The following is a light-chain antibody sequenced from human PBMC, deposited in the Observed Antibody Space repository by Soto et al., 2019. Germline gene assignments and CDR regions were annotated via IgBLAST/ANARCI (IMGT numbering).Light chain of an antibody. V-gene: IGLV1-40*01. J-gene: IGLJ1*01. Sequence: QSVLTKLPSVPGAPGQRFTIPCTGSTPNIGASYDVLWYQQLPGTAPKLLIYDSNSRPSGVPDRFSGSKSGTSASLAITGPQGEEEADYYCQSYDSSLSAYVFGTGTKVTVL. CDR2: DSN. CDR3: QSYDSSLSAYV. CDR1: TPNIGASYD.